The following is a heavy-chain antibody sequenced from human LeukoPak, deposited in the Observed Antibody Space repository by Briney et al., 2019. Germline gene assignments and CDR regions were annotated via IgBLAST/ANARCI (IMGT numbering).Heavy chain of an antibody. Sequence: PSETLSLTCTVSGGSISSYYWSWIRQPPGKGLDWIGYIYYSGSTNYNPSLKSRVTISVDTSKNQFSLKLSSVTAADTAVYYCASTSIAARPFWFDPWGQGTLVTVSS. CDR1: GGSISSYY. V-gene: IGHV4-59*01. J-gene: IGHJ5*02. CDR2: IYYSGST. CDR3: ASTSIAARPFWFDP. D-gene: IGHD6-6*01.